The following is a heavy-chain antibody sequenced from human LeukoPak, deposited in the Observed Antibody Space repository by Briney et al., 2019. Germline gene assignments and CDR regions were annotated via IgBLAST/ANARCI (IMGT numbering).Heavy chain of an antibody. CDR2: IYHSGST. J-gene: IGHJ4*02. CDR3: AKIGGSYGFYYFDY. Sequence: SETLSLTCTVSGYSISSGYYWGWIRQPPGKGLEWIGSIYHSGSTYYNPSLKSRVTISVDTSKNQFSLKLSSVTAADTAVYYCAKIGGSYGFYYFDYWGQGALVTVSS. V-gene: IGHV4-38-2*02. CDR1: GYSISSGYY. D-gene: IGHD5-18*01.